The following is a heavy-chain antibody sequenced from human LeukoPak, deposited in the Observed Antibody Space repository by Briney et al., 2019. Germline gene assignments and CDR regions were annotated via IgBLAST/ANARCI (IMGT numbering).Heavy chain of an antibody. D-gene: IGHD5-18*01. Sequence: SETLSLTCTVSGGSISSYYWSWIRQPPGKGLEWIGFIYYSGSTYYNPSLKSRVTISVHTSKNQFSLKLSSVTAADTAVYYCARTTEGGYSYGSFYYYYMDVWGKGATVTISS. CDR1: GGSISSYY. V-gene: IGHV4-59*01. CDR3: ARTTEGGYSYGSFYYYYMDV. CDR2: IYYSGST. J-gene: IGHJ6*03.